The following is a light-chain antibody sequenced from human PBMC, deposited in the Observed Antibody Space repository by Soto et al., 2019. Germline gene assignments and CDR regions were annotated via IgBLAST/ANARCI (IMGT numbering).Light chain of an antibody. J-gene: IGLJ1*01. V-gene: IGLV1-40*01. CDR3: QSYYNSLRAYV. Sequence: QSVLTQPPSLSGAPGQRVTISCTGSSSDIGAGSEVHWYQQLPGTAPKLLIFGSTNRPSGVPDRFSGSKSATSASLAITGLQAEDEADYYCQSYYNSLRAYVFGTGTKLTVL. CDR2: GST. CDR1: SSDIGAGSE.